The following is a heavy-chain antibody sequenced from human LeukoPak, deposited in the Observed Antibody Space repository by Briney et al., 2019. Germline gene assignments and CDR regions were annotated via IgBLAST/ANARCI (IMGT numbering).Heavy chain of an antibody. CDR3: ASATTYYYDSSGYYRK. CDR2: INHSGST. D-gene: IGHD3-22*01. CDR1: GGSFSGYY. V-gene: IGHV4-34*01. Sequence: PSETLSLTCAVYGGSFSGYYWSWLRQPPGKGLEWIGEINHSGSTNYNPSLKSRVTISVDTSKNQFSLKLGSVTAADTAVYYCASATTYYYDSSGYYRKWGQGTLVTVSS. J-gene: IGHJ4*02.